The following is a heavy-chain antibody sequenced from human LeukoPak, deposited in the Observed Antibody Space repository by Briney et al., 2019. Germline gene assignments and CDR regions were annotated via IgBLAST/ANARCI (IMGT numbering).Heavy chain of an antibody. CDR1: GGSISSYY. V-gene: IGHV4-59*01. CDR3: ARVFGSYCSSTSCYYNWFDP. Sequence: SETLSLTCTVSGGSISSYYWSWIRQPPGKGLEWIGYIYYSGSTNYNPSLKSRVTISVDTSKNQFSLELSSVTAADTAVYYCARVFGSYCSSTSCYYNWFDPWGQGTLVTVSS. CDR2: IYYSGST. J-gene: IGHJ5*02. D-gene: IGHD2-2*01.